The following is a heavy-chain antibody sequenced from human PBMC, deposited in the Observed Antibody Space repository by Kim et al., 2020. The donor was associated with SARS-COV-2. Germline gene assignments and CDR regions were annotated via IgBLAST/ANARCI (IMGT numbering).Heavy chain of an antibody. J-gene: IGHJ4*02. V-gene: IGHV4-31*03. D-gene: IGHD5-12*01. CDR1: GGSISSGGYY. CDR3: ARWGGYSGYDFDY. CDR2: IYYSGST. Sequence: SETLSLTCTVSGGSISSGGYYWSWIRQHPGKGLEWIGYIYYSGSTYYNPSLKSRVTISVDTSKNQFSLKLSSVTAADTAVYYCARWGGYSGYDFDYWGQGTLVTVSS.